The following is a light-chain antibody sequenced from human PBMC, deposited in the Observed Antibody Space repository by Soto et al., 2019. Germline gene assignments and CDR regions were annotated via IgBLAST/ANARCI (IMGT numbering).Light chain of an antibody. Sequence: QAVVTQPPSASGTPGQRVNISCYGSSSNIGSNTVNWYQQLPGTAPKLLIYSNNQRPSGVPDRFSGSKSGTSASLAISGLQSEDEADYYCAAWDDSLNGVVFGGGAKLTVL. CDR1: SSNIGSNT. CDR2: SNN. J-gene: IGLJ2*01. CDR3: AAWDDSLNGVV. V-gene: IGLV1-44*01.